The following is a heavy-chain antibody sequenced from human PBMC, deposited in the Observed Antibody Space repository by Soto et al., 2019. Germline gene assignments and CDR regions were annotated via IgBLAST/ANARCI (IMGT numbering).Heavy chain of an antibody. CDR2: IYYSGST. J-gene: IGHJ4*02. CDR3: ALLPYYYDSSGYPDY. D-gene: IGHD3-22*01. CDR1: GGSISSGDYY. V-gene: IGHV4-30-4*01. Sequence: SETLSLTCTVSGGSISSGDYYWSWIRQPPGKGLEWIGYIYYSGSTYYNPSLKSRVTISVDTSKNQFSLKLSSVTAADTAVYYCALLPYYYDSSGYPDYWGQGTLVPVSS.